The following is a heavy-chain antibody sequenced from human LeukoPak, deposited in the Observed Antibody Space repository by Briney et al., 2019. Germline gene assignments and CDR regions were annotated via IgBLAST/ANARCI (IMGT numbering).Heavy chain of an antibody. D-gene: IGHD3-22*01. Sequence: SETLSLTCTVSGGSISSYYWSWIRQPPGKGLEWIGYIYYSGSTNYNPSLKSRVTISVDTSENQFSLKLSSVTAADTAVYYCARDGGSSGYTDYWGQGTLVTVSS. J-gene: IGHJ4*02. V-gene: IGHV4-59*01. CDR3: ARDGGSSGYTDY. CDR2: IYYSGST. CDR1: GGSISSYY.